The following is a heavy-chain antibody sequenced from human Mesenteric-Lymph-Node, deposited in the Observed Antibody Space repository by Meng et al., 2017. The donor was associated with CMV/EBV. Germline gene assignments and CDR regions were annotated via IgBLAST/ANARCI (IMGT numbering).Heavy chain of an antibody. V-gene: IGHV1-18*01. Sequence: CKASGYTFINYGFYWVRQAPGQGLEWVAWISNYNGNTRYAQNFQDRVTVTTDASTSTGYMELRSLRTDDTAVYYCARGELAGIASDWWGQGTLVTVSS. D-gene: IGHD3-3*02. CDR1: GYTFINYG. J-gene: IGHJ4*02. CDR3: ARGELAGIASDW. CDR2: ISNYNGNT.